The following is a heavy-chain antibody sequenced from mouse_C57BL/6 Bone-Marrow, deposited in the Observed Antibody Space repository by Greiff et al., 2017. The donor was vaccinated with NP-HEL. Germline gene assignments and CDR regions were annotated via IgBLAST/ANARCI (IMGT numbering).Heavy chain of an antibody. Sequence: QVQLQQPGAELVKPGASVKVSCTASGYTFTSYWMHWVQQRPGQGLEWIGRIHPSDSDTNYNQKFKGKATLTVDKSSSTAYMQLSSLTSEDSAVYYCAIGGVTTVLERILDYWGQGTTLTVSS. CDR3: AIGGVTTVLERILDY. D-gene: IGHD1-1*01. CDR2: IHPSDSDT. V-gene: IGHV1-74*01. J-gene: IGHJ2*01. CDR1: GYTFTSYW.